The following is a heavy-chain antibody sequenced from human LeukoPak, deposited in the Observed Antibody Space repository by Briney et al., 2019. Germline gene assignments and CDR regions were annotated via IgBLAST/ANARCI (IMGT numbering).Heavy chain of an antibody. D-gene: IGHD4-17*01. Sequence: GGSLRLSCAASGFSFSSYAMNWVRQAPGEGLEWVSAISGSGGSTYYAASVKGRFTISRDNSKNTLYLQMNSLRAEDTAVYYCAKDPSLDYGDPWDYWGQGTLVIVSS. CDR1: GFSFSSYA. J-gene: IGHJ4*02. V-gene: IGHV3-23*01. CDR3: AKDPSLDYGDPWDY. CDR2: ISGSGGST.